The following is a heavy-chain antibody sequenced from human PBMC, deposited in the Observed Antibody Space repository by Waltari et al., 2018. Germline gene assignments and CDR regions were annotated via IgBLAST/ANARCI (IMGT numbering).Heavy chain of an antibody. D-gene: IGHD2-15*01. V-gene: IGHV4-34*01. Sequence: QVRLPQWGVGLLKPSETLSLTCAVYGGSFSGYHWGWFRQPPGKGLEWIGEISPSGGTNYNPSLMSRVTISVDTSKNQFSLKLSSVTAADTAVYYCARDSGYCSGGSCYHGYFDYWGQGTPVTVSS. CDR2: ISPSGGT. CDR1: GGSFSGYH. CDR3: ARDSGYCSGGSCYHGYFDY. J-gene: IGHJ4*02.